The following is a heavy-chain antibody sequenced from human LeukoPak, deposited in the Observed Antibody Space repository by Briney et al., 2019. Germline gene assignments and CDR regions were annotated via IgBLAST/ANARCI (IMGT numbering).Heavy chain of an antibody. D-gene: IGHD1-26*01. V-gene: IGHV3-9*01. CDR1: GFTFDDYA. CDR2: ISWNSGSI. CDR3: AKAVGAYFPPLDY. Sequence: GRSLRLSCAASGFTFDDYAMHWVRQAPGKGLEWVSGISWNSGSIGSADSVKGRFTISRDNAKNSLYLQMNSLRAEDTALYYCAKAVGAYFPPLDYWGQGTLVTVSS. J-gene: IGHJ4*02.